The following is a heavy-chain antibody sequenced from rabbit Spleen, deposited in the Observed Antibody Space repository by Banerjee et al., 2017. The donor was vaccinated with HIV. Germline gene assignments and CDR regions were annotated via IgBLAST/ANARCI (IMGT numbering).Heavy chain of an antibody. V-gene: IGHV1S45*01. CDR1: GFSFSNKAV. J-gene: IGHJ3*01. Sequence: QEQLVESGGGLVKPGASLTLTCKASGFSFSNKAVMCWVRQAPGKGLEWIACINAVTGKAVYASWAKGRFIMSRTSSTTVTLQMTSLTAADTATYICARDGAGYGDFGFAAMWGQGTLVTVS. CDR3: ARDGAGYGDFGFAAM. D-gene: IGHD2-1*01. CDR2: INAVTGKA.